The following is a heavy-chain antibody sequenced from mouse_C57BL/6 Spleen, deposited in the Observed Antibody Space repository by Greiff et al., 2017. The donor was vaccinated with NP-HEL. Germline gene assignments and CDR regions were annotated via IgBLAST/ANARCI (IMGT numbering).Heavy chain of an antibody. V-gene: IGHV5-15*01. D-gene: IGHD2-2*01. CDR3: ARRGLRRDFDV. CDR2: ISNLAYSI. Sequence: EVKLMESGGGLVQPGGSLKLSCAASGFTFSDYGMAWVRQAPRKGPEWVAFISNLAYSIYYADTVTGRFTISRENAKNTLYLEMSSLRSEDTAMYYCARRGLRRDFDVWGTGTTVTVSS. CDR1: GFTFSDYG. J-gene: IGHJ1*03.